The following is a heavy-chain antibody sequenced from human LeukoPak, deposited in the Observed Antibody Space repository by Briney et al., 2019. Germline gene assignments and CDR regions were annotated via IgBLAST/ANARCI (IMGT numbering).Heavy chain of an antibody. CDR2: IYTSGST. V-gene: IGHV4-61*02. CDR1: GGSISSGSYY. CDR3: AREDDYSNYFFDY. D-gene: IGHD4-11*01. J-gene: IGHJ4*02. Sequence: PSQTLSLTCTVSGGSISSGSYYWSWIRQPAGKGLEWIGRIYTSGSTNYNPSLKSRVTMSVDTSKNQFSLKLSSVTAADTAVYYCAREDDYSNYFFDYWGQGTLVTVSS.